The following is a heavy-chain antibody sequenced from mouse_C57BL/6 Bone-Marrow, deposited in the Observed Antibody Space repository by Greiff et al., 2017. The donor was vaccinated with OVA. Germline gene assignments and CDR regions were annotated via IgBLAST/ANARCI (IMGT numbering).Heavy chain of an antibody. Sequence: QVQLKESGPELVKPGASVKISCKASGYAFSSSWMNWVKQRPGKGLEWIGRIYPGDGDTNYNGKFKGKATLTADKSSSTAYMQLSSLTSEDSAVYFCASGYAMDYWGQGTSVTVSS. CDR3: ASGYAMDY. CDR2: IYPGDGDT. J-gene: IGHJ4*01. CDR1: GYAFSSSW. V-gene: IGHV1-82*01.